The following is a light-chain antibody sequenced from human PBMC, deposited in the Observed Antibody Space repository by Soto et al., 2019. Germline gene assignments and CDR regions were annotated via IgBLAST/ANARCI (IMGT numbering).Light chain of an antibody. V-gene: IGLV1-47*01. CDR2: KST. CDR1: SSNIGSNY. Sequence: QSVLTQPPSASGTPGQRVTISCSGSSSNIGSNYVYWYHQLPGTAPKLLIYKSTQRPSGVPDRFSGSKSGTSASLAISGLRSEDGADYYCATWDDSVSGPVFGGGTKLTVL. CDR3: ATWDDSVSGPV. J-gene: IGLJ2*01.